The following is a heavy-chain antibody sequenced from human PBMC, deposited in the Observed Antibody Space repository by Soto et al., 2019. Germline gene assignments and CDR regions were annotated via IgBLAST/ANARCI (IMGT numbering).Heavy chain of an antibody. V-gene: IGHV1-46*01. D-gene: IGHD1-26*01. CDR3: ARDQSGSGGYMLHFYY. Sequence: QVQLVQSGAEVKKPGASVKVSCKASGYTFTSYYMHWVRQAPGQGLEWMGIINPSGGSTSYAQKFQGRVTMTRDPSTSTVYMELSSLRSEDTAVYYCARDQSGSGGYMLHFYYWGQGTLVTVSS. J-gene: IGHJ4*02. CDR2: INPSGGST. CDR1: GYTFTSYY.